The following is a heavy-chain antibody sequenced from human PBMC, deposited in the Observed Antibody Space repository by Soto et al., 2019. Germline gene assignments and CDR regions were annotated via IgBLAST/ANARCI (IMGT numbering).Heavy chain of an antibody. CDR1: GGSISSYY. V-gene: IGHV4-59*12. CDR2: IYYSGST. CDR3: ARGVSPSGTVSFDY. D-gene: IGHD4-4*01. J-gene: IGHJ4*02. Sequence: SETLSLTCTVSGGSISSYYWSWIRQPPGKGLEWIGYIYYSGSTNYNPSLKSRVTISVDTSKNQFSLKLSSVTAADTAVYYCARGVSPSGTVSFDYWGQGTLVTVSS.